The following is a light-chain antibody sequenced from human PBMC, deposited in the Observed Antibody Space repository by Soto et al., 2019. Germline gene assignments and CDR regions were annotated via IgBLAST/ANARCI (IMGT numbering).Light chain of an antibody. CDR3: MQSAQLPPT. J-gene: IGKJ5*01. Sequence: DVVMTQTPLSMSVAPGQPASLSCQSSQSLLHITGETFLFWYLQKPGQSPQLLIYEVSTRVSGVPDRFSGSGSGTDFTLDISRVETDDVGIYYCMQSAQLPPTVGQGTRLEIK. CDR1: QSLLHITGETF. V-gene: IGKV2D-29*02. CDR2: EVS.